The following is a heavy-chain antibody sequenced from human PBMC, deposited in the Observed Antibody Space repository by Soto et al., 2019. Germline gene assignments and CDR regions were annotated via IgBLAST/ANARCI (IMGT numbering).Heavy chain of an antibody. Sequence: PGESLKISCTGVGYSFTSYWIGWVRQMPGKGLEWMGIIYPRDSDTRYSPSFQGQVTISADRSTGTAFLQWRSLKASDTALYYCARPPLPGYSIHFNSWGQGTLVTVSS. CDR3: ARPPLPGYSIHFNS. J-gene: IGHJ4*02. CDR1: GYSFTSYW. V-gene: IGHV5-51*01. CDR2: IYPRDSDT. D-gene: IGHD2-15*01.